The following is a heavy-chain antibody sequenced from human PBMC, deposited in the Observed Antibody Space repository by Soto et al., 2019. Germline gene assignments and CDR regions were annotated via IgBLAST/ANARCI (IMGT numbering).Heavy chain of an antibody. V-gene: IGHV4-39*01. CDR2: IYYSGST. D-gene: IGHD6-19*01. CDR3: EGWEGQWQDYDYYMDV. J-gene: IGHJ6*03. CDR1: GGSISSSSYY. Sequence: SETLSLTCTVSGGSISSSSYYWGWIRQPPGKGLEWIGSIYYSGSTYYNPSLKSRVTISVDTSKNQFSLKLSSVTAADTAVYYCEGWEGQWQDYDYYMDVWGKGTTVTVSS.